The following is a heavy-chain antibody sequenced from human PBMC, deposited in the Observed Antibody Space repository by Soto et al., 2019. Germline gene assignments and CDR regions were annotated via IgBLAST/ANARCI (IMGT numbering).Heavy chain of an antibody. J-gene: IGHJ5*02. V-gene: IGHV1-3*01. CDR2: INAASGDT. CDR1: GYTFTSYG. Sequence: ASVKVSGKASGYTFTSYGIHWVRQAPGQRLEWMGWINAASGDTKYSPKFQGRVTITRDTSASTAYMELSSLRSEDTAVYYCVRRHVSATGIDWFDPWGQGTLVTVSS. D-gene: IGHD6-13*01. CDR3: VRRHVSATGIDWFDP.